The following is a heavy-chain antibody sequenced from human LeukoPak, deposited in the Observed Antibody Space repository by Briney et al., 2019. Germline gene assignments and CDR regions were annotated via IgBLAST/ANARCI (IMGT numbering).Heavy chain of an antibody. Sequence: SETLSLTCTVSGGSISSSCCSWGRIRQPPGKGLEWIGSAHYSGSTYYNPSLKSRVTISVDTSKNQFSLKLSSVTAADTAVYYCARLTGTYYYMDVWGKGTTVTVSS. V-gene: IGHV4-39*07. CDR1: GGSISSSCCS. D-gene: IGHD1-7*01. J-gene: IGHJ6*03. CDR2: AHYSGST. CDR3: ARLTGTYYYMDV.